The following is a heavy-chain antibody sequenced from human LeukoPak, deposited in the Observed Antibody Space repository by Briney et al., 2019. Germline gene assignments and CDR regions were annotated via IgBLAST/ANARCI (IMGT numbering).Heavy chain of an antibody. J-gene: IGHJ4*02. CDR3: ARGPLMRGNDSSGYYYYFDY. V-gene: IGHV4-34*01. D-gene: IGHD3-22*01. CDR1: GGSFSGYY. Sequence: SETLSLTCAVYGGSFSGYYWSWIRQPPGKGLEWIGEINHSGSTNYNPSLKSRVTISVDTSKNQFSLKLSSVTAADTAVYYCARGPLMRGNDSSGYYYYFDYWGQGTLVTVSS. CDR2: INHSGST.